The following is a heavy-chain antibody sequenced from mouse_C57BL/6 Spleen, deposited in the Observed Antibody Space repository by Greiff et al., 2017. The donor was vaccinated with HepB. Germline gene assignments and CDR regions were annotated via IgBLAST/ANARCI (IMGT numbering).Heavy chain of an antibody. D-gene: IGHD4-1*02. J-gene: IGHJ2*01. CDR3: ARGQLGFDY. Sequence: QVTLKVSGPGILQSSPTLSLTCSFSGFSLSTSGMGVSWIHQPSGKGLEWLAHIYWDDDKRYNPSLKSRLTISKDTSKNQVFLKITRVETADTATYYWARGQLGFDYWGQGTTLTVSS. CDR2: IYWDDDK. V-gene: IGHV8-12*01. CDR1: GFSLSTSGMG.